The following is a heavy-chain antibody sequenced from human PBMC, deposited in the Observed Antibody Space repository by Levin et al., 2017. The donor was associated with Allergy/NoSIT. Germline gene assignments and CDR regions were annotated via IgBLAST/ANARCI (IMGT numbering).Heavy chain of an antibody. CDR3: ARGTRFLEWSRYGMDV. CDR1: GGSFSGYY. D-gene: IGHD3-3*01. Sequence: SETLSLTCAVYGGSFSGYYWSWIRQPPGKGLEWIGEINHSGSTNYNPSLKSRVTISVDTSKNQFSLKLSSVTAADTAVYYCARGTRFLEWSRYGMDVWGQGTTVTVSS. J-gene: IGHJ6*02. CDR2: INHSGST. V-gene: IGHV4-34*01.